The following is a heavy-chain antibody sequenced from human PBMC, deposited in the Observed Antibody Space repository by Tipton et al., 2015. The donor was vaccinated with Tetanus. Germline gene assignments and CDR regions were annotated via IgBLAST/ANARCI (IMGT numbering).Heavy chain of an antibody. V-gene: IGHV3-23*01. Sequence: SLRLSCAASGFYFPMYAVSWVRQVPGKGLEWVSSISGSGDRTYYSDSVEGRLTISRDNAKNTLYLQINSLRVEDTAVYYCAKDVNWNLRYFQHWGQGAVVTVSS. CDR1: GFYFPMYA. D-gene: IGHD1-1*01. CDR3: AKDVNWNLRYFQH. J-gene: IGHJ1*01. CDR2: ISGSGDRT.